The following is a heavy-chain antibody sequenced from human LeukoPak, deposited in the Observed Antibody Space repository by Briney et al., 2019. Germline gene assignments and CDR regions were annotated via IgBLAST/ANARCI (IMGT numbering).Heavy chain of an antibody. CDR2: ISSSGSTI. Sequence: GGSLRLSCAASGLTFSSYEMNWVRQAPGKGLEWVSYISSSGSTIYYADSVKGRFTISRDNAKNSLYLQMNSLRAEDTAVYYCARVFPLGFGELFRSITRYFDYWGQGTLVTVSS. CDR1: GLTFSSYE. J-gene: IGHJ4*02. D-gene: IGHD3-10*01. V-gene: IGHV3-48*03. CDR3: ARVFPLGFGELFRSITRYFDY.